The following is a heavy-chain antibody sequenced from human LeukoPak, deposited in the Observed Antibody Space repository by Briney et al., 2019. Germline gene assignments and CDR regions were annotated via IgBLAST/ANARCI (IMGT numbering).Heavy chain of an antibody. D-gene: IGHD2-15*01. V-gene: IGHV1-69*04. Sequence: SVKVSCKASGGTFSSYAISWVRQAPGQGLEWMGRINPILSRANYAQKFQGRVTITADTSTSTAYMELSSLRSEDTAVYYCARPDVYCSGGSCYSDGFDPWGQGTLVTVSS. J-gene: IGHJ5*02. CDR2: INPILSRA. CDR3: ARPDVYCSGGSCYSDGFDP. CDR1: GGTFSSYA.